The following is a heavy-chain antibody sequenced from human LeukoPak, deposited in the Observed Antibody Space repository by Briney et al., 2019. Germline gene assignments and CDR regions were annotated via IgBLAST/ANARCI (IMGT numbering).Heavy chain of an antibody. CDR2: ISGGGETT. V-gene: IGHV3-48*03. J-gene: IGHJ4*02. CDR3: ARVGRIQYFDC. CDR1: EFTFSSYE. Sequence: GGSLRLSCSASEFTFSSYEMNWVRQAPGKGLEWVSYISGGGETTLYADSVKGRFTTSRDNAKNSLYLQLTSLRAEDTAVYYCARVGRIQYFDCWGQGILVTVSS. D-gene: IGHD5-18*01.